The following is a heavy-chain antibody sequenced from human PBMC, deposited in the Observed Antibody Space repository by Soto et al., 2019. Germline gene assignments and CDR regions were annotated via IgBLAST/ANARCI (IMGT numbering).Heavy chain of an antibody. V-gene: IGHV3-23*01. CDR3: AKDPYMVRGVIYFEPFHYFDY. Sequence: PGGSLRLSCAASGFTFSSYAMSWVRQAPGKGLEWVSAISGSGGSTYYADSVKGRFTISRDNSKNTLYLQMNSLRAEDTAVYYCAKDPYMVRGVIYFEPFHYFDYWGQGTLVTV. D-gene: IGHD3-10*01. CDR1: GFTFSSYA. CDR2: ISGSGGST. J-gene: IGHJ4*02.